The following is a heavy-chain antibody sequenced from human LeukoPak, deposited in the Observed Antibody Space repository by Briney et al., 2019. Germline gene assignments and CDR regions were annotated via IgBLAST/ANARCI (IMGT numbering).Heavy chain of an antibody. CDR1: GYTFTSYG. D-gene: IGHD2-2*01. Sequence: GASVKVSCKASGYTFTSYGISWVRQAPGQGLEWMGWISAYNGNTNYAQKLQGRVTMTTDTSTSTAYMELRSLRSDDTAVYYCATDRYQLLSRWFDPWGQGTLVTVSS. CDR2: ISAYNGNT. J-gene: IGHJ5*02. CDR3: ATDRYQLLSRWFDP. V-gene: IGHV1-18*01.